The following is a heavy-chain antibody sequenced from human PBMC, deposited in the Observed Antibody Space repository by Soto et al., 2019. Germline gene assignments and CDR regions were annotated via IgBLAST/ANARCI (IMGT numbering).Heavy chain of an antibody. CDR2: IYSAGST. D-gene: IGHD3-22*01. V-gene: IGHV3-53*01. Sequence: PGGSLRLSCAASGFTVSGNYMSWVRQAPGKGLEWVSVIYSAGSTYYADSVKGRFTISRDNSHNTLYLQMNSLRAEDTAVYYCGSATMKVVSPYVLDYWGQGTLVTV. CDR1: GFTVSGNY. CDR3: GSATMKVVSPYVLDY. J-gene: IGHJ4*02.